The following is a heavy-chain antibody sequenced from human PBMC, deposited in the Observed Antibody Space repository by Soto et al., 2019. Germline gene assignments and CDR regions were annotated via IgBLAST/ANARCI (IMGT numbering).Heavy chain of an antibody. Sequence: PGGSLRLSCVASGFTLGTYWMAWVRQTPGKGLEFVANIRPDGNEINYVDSVKGRFTISRDNAKNSLFLQMNSLRHDDTAVYYCGTDQWGGAFDIGGQGTTVTVSS. CDR2: IRPDGNEI. J-gene: IGHJ3*02. CDR3: GTDQWGGAFDI. D-gene: IGHD3-10*01. CDR1: GFTLGTYW. V-gene: IGHV3-7*01.